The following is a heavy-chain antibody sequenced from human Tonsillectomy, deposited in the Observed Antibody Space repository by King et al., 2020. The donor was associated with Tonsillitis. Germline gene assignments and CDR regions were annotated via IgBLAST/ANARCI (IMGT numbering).Heavy chain of an antibody. J-gene: IGHJ3*02. CDR2: IYDSGST. CDR3: ARDNSAGAIPWKAFDI. D-gene: IGHD1-26*01. Sequence: VQLQESGPGLVKPSETLSLTCTVSGASSSSYYWSWIRQPPGKGLEWIGYIYDSGSTNYNPSLKSRVTISIDTSKNQFSLKLSSVTAADTAVYYCARDNSAGAIPWKAFDIWGQGTMVTVSS. CDR1: GASSSSYY. V-gene: IGHV4-59*01.